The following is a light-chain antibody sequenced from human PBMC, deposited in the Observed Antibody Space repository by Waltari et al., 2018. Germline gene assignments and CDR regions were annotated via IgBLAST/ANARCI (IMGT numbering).Light chain of an antibody. CDR3: QSYDSSLRGVI. Sequence: QSVLTQPPSVSGAPGQRVTISCTGSSSNIGADYDVYWYQQLPGIAPKLLIYVNNNRPSGAPDRCSGSKSGTSASLASTGLQAEDEADYYCQSYDSSLRGVIFGGGTKLTVL. CDR1: SSNIGADYD. J-gene: IGLJ2*01. CDR2: VNN. V-gene: IGLV1-40*01.